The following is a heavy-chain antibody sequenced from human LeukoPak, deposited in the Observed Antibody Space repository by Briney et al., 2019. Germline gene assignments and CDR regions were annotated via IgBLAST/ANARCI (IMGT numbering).Heavy chain of an antibody. CDR3: AKGMGWELLFAFDY. J-gene: IGHJ4*02. Sequence: GGSLRLSPVPSGFTLTSYAMSSVRQAPGKEVEWVSPISGSGDSTYYADSLNGRFTIPRDHSKNPLYLQMNSLRAEDTAVYYCAKGMGWELLFAFDYWGQGTLVTVSS. CDR1: GFTLTSYA. CDR2: ISGSGDST. D-gene: IGHD1-26*01. V-gene: IGHV3-23*01.